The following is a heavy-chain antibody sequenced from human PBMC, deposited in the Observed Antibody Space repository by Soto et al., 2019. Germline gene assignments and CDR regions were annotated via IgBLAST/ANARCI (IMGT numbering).Heavy chain of an antibody. V-gene: IGHV4-59*12. CDR3: AGGMKYFDN. CDR2: IYYSGST. Sequence: SETLSLTCTVSGGSISSYYWSWIRQPPGKGLEWIGYIYYSGSTNYNPSLKSRVTISVDTSKNQFSLQLNSLTPEDTAVYYCAGGMKYFDNWGQGTLVTVSS. J-gene: IGHJ4*02. CDR1: GGSISSYY.